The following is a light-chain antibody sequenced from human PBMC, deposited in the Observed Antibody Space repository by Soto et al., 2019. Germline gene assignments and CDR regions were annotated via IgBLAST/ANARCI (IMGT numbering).Light chain of an antibody. CDR3: SSYASTATRV. V-gene: IGLV2-14*01. CDR2: DVS. J-gene: IGLJ3*02. CDR1: SSDVGGYNS. Sequence: QSALTQPASVSGSPGQSITISCTGTSSDVGGYNSVSWYQQHPGKAPQLMIYDVSYRPSGVSDRFSGSESGNTASLTVSGLRAEDEADYYCSSYASTATRVFGGGTKVTVL.